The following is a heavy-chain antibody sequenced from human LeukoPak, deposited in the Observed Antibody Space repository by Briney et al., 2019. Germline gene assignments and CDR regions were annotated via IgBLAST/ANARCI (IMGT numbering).Heavy chain of an antibody. D-gene: IGHD2-15*01. CDR2: INHSGST. CDR3: ASSRYCSGGSCPFDY. V-gene: IGHV4-34*01. CDR1: GGSFSGYY. J-gene: IGHJ4*02. Sequence: SETLSLTCAVYGGSFSGYYWSWIRQPPGKGLEWIGEINHSGSTNYNPSLKSRVTISVDTSKNQFSLKLSSVTAADTAVYYCASSRYCSGGSCPFDYWGRGTLVTVSS.